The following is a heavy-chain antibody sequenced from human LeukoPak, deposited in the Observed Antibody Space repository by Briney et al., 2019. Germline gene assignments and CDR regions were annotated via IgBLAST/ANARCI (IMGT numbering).Heavy chain of an antibody. D-gene: IGHD3-9*01. CDR3: ARRVGGYFDWLLYPGDWFDP. CDR1: GGSISSSSYY. V-gene: IGHV4-39*01. J-gene: IGHJ5*02. Sequence: SETLSLTCTVSGGSISSSSYYWGWIRQPPGKGLEWIGSIYYSGSTYYNPSLKSRVTISVDTSKNQFSLKLSSVTAADTAVYYCARRVGGYFDWLLYPGDWFDPWGQGTLVTVSP. CDR2: IYYSGST.